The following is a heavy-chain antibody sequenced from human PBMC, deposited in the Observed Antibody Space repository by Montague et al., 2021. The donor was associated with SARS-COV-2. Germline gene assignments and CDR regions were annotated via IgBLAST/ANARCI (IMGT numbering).Heavy chain of an antibody. CDR1: GFTFSSYW. J-gene: IGHJ3*01. V-gene: IGHV3-74*01. D-gene: IGHD3-10*01. CDR2: LDSVGTDT. CDR3: ARGSHYNYDALHF. Sequence: SLRLSCAASGFTFSSYWLYWVRQRPGKGLVWVSRLDSVGTDTNYADSVKGRFTMSRDNSKNRVYLQMNSLRVEDTAVYYCARGSHYNYDALHFWGQGTMVTVSS.